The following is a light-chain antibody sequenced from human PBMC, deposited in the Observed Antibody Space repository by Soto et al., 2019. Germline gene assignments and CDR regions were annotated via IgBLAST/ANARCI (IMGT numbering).Light chain of an antibody. J-gene: IGLJ2*01. V-gene: IGLV1-51*01. CDR3: GTWDSSLSAGGVV. CDR2: DNN. Sequence: QSVLTQPPSVSAAPGQKVTISCSGSTSNNGNNYVSWYQQLPGTAPKLLIYDNNKRPSGIPDRFSGSKSGTSATLGITGLQTGDEADYYCGTWDSSLSAGGVVFGGGTQLTVL. CDR1: TSNNGNNY.